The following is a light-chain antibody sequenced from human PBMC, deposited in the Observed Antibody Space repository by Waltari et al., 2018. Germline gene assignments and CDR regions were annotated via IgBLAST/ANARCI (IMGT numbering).Light chain of an antibody. J-gene: IGKJ5*01. CDR2: LAS. Sequence: DIVMTQSPLSLPVTPGEPASISCRSSQSLLHSNGYNYLDWYLQKPGQSPQILIYLASNRASGVPDRFSGSGSGTDVTLKISRVEAEDAGVYYCMEALQSVTFGQGTRLEIK. V-gene: IGKV2-28*01. CDR3: MEALQSVT. CDR1: QSLLHSNGYNY.